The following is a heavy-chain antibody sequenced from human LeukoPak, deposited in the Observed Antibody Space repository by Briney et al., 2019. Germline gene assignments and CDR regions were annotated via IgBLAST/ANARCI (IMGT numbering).Heavy chain of an antibody. Sequence: SETLSLTCTVSGGSISSSSYYWGWIRQPPGKGLEWIGSIYYSGSTYYNPSLKSRVTISVDTSKNQFSLKLSSVTAADTAVYYCARTDGVRIQGAFDIWGQGTMVTVSS. J-gene: IGHJ3*02. CDR2: IYYSGST. CDR3: ARTDGVRIQGAFDI. D-gene: IGHD3-10*01. CDR1: GGSISSSSYY. V-gene: IGHV4-39*01.